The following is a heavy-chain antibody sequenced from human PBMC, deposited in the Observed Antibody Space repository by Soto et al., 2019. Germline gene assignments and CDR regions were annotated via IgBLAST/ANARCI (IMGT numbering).Heavy chain of an antibody. CDR1: GFTFSDYA. CDR2: ISGSAGDT. D-gene: IGHD2-8*01. Sequence: PGGSLRLSCVASGFTFSDYAMTWVRQAPGKGMEWVSTISGSAGDTFYADSVKGRSTISRDNSKRTLYLEMHSLRAEDTAVYYCAKGDQEGQWVFLHNWGQGTLVTSPQ. CDR3: AKGDQEGQWVFLHN. V-gene: IGHV3-23*01. J-gene: IGHJ4*02.